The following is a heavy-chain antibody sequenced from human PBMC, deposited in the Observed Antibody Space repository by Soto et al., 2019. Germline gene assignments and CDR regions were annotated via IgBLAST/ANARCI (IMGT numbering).Heavy chain of an antibody. CDR1: GYSFSDHY. CDR3: ARDPRSWNYVGFGDS. D-gene: IGHD1-7*01. Sequence: QVHLVQSGAEVKKPGASVRVSCKASGYSFSDHYIHWVRQAPGQGLDWMGVINPDGGSTSYSQRFQGRVPVTADTSTTTIYLDLTGLTSDDTAVYYCARDPRSWNYVGFGDSWGQGTRVTVSA. CDR2: INPDGGST. J-gene: IGHJ4*02. V-gene: IGHV1-46*01.